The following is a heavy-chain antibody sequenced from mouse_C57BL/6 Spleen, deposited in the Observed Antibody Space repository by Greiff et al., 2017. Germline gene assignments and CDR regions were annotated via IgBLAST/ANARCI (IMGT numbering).Heavy chain of an antibody. D-gene: IGHD1-1*02. J-gene: IGHJ2*01. Sequence: EVKLVESGGGLVKPGGSLKLSCAASGFTFSDYGMHWVRQAPEKGLEWVGYISSGSSTIYYADTVKGRFTISRDNAKNTLFLQRTSLRSEDTAMYYCARPGGSYYFDDWGEGTTLTVSS. V-gene: IGHV5-17*01. CDR1: GFTFSDYG. CDR2: ISSGSSTI. CDR3: ARPGGSYYFDD.